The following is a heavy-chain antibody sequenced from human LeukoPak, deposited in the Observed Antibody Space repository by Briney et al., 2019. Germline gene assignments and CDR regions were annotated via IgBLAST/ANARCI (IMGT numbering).Heavy chain of an antibody. J-gene: IGHJ4*02. CDR2: IDPSDSYT. V-gene: IGHV5-10-1*01. CDR3: ARPESIAAAGTPFDY. CDR1: GYSFTSYW. Sequence: GESLKISCKGSGYSFTSYWISWARQMPGKGLEWMGRIDPSDSYTNYSPSFQGHVTISADKSISTAYLQWSSLKASDTAMYYCARPESIAAAGTPFDYWGQGTLVTVSS. D-gene: IGHD6-13*01.